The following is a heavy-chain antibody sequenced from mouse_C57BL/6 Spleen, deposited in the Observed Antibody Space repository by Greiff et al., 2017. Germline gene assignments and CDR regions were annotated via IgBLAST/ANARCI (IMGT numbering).Heavy chain of an antibody. CDR1: GYSFTGYF. CDR3: ARSITTVVATDY. J-gene: IGHJ2*01. Sequence: EVQLQESGPELVKPGDSVKISCKASGYSFTGYFMNWVMQSHGKSLEWIGRINPYNGDTFYNQKFKGKATLTVDKSSSTAHMELRSLTSEDSAVYYCARSITTVVATDYWGQGTTLTVSS. CDR2: INPYNGDT. D-gene: IGHD1-1*01. V-gene: IGHV1-20*01.